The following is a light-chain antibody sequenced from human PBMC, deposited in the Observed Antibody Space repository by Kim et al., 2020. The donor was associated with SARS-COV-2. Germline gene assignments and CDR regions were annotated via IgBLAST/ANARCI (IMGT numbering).Light chain of an antibody. CDR2: AVS. Sequence: GQSSTISTTATRRDIGNYKSVSWYQQHPGNAPQLMIYAVSKRPSGVSDRFSGSKSGNTASLTISGLQAEDEADYHCTSYTSSIAWVFGGGTQLTVL. V-gene: IGLV2-14*04. CDR1: RRDIGNYKS. J-gene: IGLJ3*02. CDR3: TSYTSSIAWV.